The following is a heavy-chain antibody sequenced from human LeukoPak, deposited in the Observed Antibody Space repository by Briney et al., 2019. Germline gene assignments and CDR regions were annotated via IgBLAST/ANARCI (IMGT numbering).Heavy chain of an antibody. CDR2: ISGSGTST. J-gene: IGHJ4*02. D-gene: IGHD3-22*01. CDR1: GFTFSTYA. Sequence: GGSLRLSCAASGFTFSTYAMNCVRQAPGKGLEWVSVISGSGTSTDYADSVKGRFTISRDNSENTLYLQMNSLRAEDTAVYYCAKHWNSAYYNFDHWGQGTLITVSS. CDR3: AKHWNSAYYNFDH. V-gene: IGHV3-23*01.